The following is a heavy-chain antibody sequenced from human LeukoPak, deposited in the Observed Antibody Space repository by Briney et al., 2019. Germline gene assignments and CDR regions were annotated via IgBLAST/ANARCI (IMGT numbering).Heavy chain of an antibody. J-gene: IGHJ5*01. V-gene: IGHV4-4*07. CDR2: THTSGST. CDR1: GDSISNYY. CDR3: ARVQLTTVTPHDS. D-gene: IGHD4-17*01. Sequence: SETLSLTCTVSGDSISNYYWSWIRQPAGKGLEWIGRTHTSGSTNYNPSLKSRSTMSVDTSKNQFSLKLTSVTPADPAVYYCARVQLTTVTPHDSWGPGKLVTVSP.